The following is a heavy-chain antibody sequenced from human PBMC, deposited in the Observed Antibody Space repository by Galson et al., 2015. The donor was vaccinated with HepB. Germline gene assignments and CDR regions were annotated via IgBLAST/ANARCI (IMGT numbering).Heavy chain of an antibody. CDR3: ASNHYVPGSYFYLDY. V-gene: IGHV3-23*01. CDR2: ISGNGETT. CDR1: GVTFSSHG. Sequence: SLRLSCAVSGVTFSSHGMSWVRQAPGKGLEWVSGISGNGETTWYGDSVKGRFTISRDNSKNTLYLQMNSLRAEDTAVYYCASNHYVPGSYFYLDYWGQGTLVTVSS. J-gene: IGHJ4*02. D-gene: IGHD3-10*01.